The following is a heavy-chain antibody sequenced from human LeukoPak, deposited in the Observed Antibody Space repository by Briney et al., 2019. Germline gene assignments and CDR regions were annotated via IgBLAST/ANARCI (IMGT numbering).Heavy chain of an antibody. Sequence: GRSLRLSCAASGFTFDDYAMHWVRQAPGKGLEWVSGISWNSGSIGYADSGKGRFTISRDNAKNSLYLQMNSLRAEDTALYYCAKEQYGDYCLDYWGQGTLVTVSS. CDR2: ISWNSGSI. D-gene: IGHD4-17*01. CDR1: GFTFDDYA. CDR3: AKEQYGDYCLDY. V-gene: IGHV3-9*01. J-gene: IGHJ4*02.